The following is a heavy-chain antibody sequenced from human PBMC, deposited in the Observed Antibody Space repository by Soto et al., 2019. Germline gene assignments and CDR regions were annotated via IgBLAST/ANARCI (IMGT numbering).Heavy chain of an antibody. CDR1: GYTFTSYG. CDR3: AREIPAYYDFWSGYKYYYYYGMDV. V-gene: IGHV1-18*01. D-gene: IGHD3-3*01. Sequence: QVQLVQSGAEVKKPGASVKVSCKASGYTFTSYGISWVRQAPGQGLEWMGWISAYNGNTNYAQKLQGRVTMTTDTSTSTVYMELRSLRSGDTAVYYCAREIPAYYDFWSGYKYYYYYGMDVWGQGTTVTVSS. CDR2: ISAYNGNT. J-gene: IGHJ6*02.